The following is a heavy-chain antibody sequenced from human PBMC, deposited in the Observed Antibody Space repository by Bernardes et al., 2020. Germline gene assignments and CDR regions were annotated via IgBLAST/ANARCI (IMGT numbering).Heavy chain of an antibody. CDR1: GFTFSSYA. D-gene: IGHD2-2*01. CDR3: AKVAVPAAIGGLDYFDY. CDR2: MSGRGGST. V-gene: IGHV3-23*01. Sequence: GGSLRLSCATSGFTFSSYAMSWVRQAPGKGLEWVSTMSGRGGSTYYAGSVKGRFTISRDSSKNTVYLQMNSLRAEDTAVYYCAKVAVPAAIGGLDYFDYWGQGTLVTVSS. J-gene: IGHJ4*02.